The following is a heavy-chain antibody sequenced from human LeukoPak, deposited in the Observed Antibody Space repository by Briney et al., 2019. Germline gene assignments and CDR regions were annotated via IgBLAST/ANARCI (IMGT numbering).Heavy chain of an antibody. CDR2: IYYTGST. CDR1: GGAISSSNYY. CDR3: ARGLNYGGSGYYFDY. Sequence: SETLSLTCTVSGGAISSSNYYWLWIRQPPGKGLEWIGSIYYTGSTHYNPSLKSRVTISVDTSKNQCSLNLSSVTAADTAVYYCARGLNYGGSGYYFDYWGQGTLVTVSS. J-gene: IGHJ4*02. D-gene: IGHD3-22*01. V-gene: IGHV4-39*07.